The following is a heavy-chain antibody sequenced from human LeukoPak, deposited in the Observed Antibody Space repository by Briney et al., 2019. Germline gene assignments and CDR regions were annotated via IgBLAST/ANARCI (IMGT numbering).Heavy chain of an antibody. Sequence: SETLSLTCTVSGGSISSGGYYWSWIRQHPGKGLEWIGYIYYSGSTYYNPSLKSRVTISVDTSKNQFSLKLSSVTAADTAVYYCARAAPSRFIAAAGIRAPWFDPWGQGTLVTVSS. D-gene: IGHD6-13*01. CDR1: GGSISSGGYY. V-gene: IGHV4-31*03. CDR2: IYYSGST. J-gene: IGHJ5*02. CDR3: ARAAPSRFIAAAGIRAPWFDP.